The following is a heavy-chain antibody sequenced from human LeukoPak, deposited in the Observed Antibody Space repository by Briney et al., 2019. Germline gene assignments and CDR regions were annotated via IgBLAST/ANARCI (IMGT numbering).Heavy chain of an antibody. Sequence: SETLSLTCTVSGGSISSYYWSWIRQPPGNGLVWIGYIYYSGSTNYNPSLKSRVTISVDTSKNQFSLKLSSVTAADTAVYYCARVLHDYGYDYWGQGTLVTVSS. J-gene: IGHJ4*02. CDR3: ARVLHDYGYDY. CDR1: GGSISSYY. V-gene: IGHV4-59*01. D-gene: IGHD5-18*01. CDR2: IYYSGST.